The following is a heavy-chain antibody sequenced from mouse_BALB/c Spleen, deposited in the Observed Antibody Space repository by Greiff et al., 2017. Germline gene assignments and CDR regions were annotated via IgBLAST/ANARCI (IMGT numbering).Heavy chain of an antibody. D-gene: IGHD1-1*02. CDR2: INPSNGGT. CDR3: TRGGGKTVFDY. CDR1: GYTFTSYY. Sequence: QVQLQQSGAELVKPGASVKLSCKASGYTFTSYYMYWVKQRPGQGLEWIGEINPSNGGTNFNEKFKSKATLTVDKSSSTAYMQLSSLTSEDSAVYYCTRGGGKTVFDYWGQGITLTVSS. V-gene: IGHV1S81*02. J-gene: IGHJ2*01.